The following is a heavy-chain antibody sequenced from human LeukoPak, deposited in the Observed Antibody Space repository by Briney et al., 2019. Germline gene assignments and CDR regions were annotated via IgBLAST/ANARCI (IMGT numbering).Heavy chain of an antibody. D-gene: IGHD5-12*01. J-gene: IGHJ4*02. CDR3: ARDLKGYSGYDFGY. CDR1: GGSISSYY. V-gene: IGHV4-59*01. Sequence: PSETLSLTCTVSGGSISSYYWSWIRQPPGKGLEWIGYIYYSGSTNYNPSLKSRVTISVDTSKNQFSLKLSSVTAADTAVYYCARDLKGYSGYDFGYWGQGTLVTVSS. CDR2: IYYSGST.